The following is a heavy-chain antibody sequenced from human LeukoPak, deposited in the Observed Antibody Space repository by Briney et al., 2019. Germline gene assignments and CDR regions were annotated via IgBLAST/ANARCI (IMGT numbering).Heavy chain of an antibody. D-gene: IGHD6-19*01. Sequence: SETLSLTCTVSGGSISSYYWSWIRQPPGKGLEWIGYIYYSGSTNYNPPLKSRVTISVDTSKNQFSLKLSSVTAADTAVYYCARVLGSGWPTGAFDIWGQGTMVTVSS. CDR2: IYYSGST. V-gene: IGHV4-59*01. CDR1: GGSISSYY. CDR3: ARVLGSGWPTGAFDI. J-gene: IGHJ3*02.